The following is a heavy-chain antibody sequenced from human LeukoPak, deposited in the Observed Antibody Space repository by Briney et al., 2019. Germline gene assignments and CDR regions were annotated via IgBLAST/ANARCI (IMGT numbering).Heavy chain of an antibody. J-gene: IGHJ3*02. CDR1: GGSISSYY. D-gene: IGHD1-26*01. CDR2: IYTSGST. V-gene: IGHV4-4*09. CDR3: AREGATTNAFDI. Sequence: SETLSLTCTVSGGSISSYYWSWIRQPPGKGLEWIGYIYTSGSTNYNPSLKSRVTISVDTSKNQFSLKLSSVTAADTAVYYCAREGATTNAFDIWGQGTMVTVSS.